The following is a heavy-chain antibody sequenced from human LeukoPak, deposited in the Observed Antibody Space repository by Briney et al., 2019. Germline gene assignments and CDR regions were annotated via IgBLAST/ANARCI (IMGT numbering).Heavy chain of an antibody. CDR1: GFNFINSA. Sequence: SVKVSCKTSGFNFINSAIQWVRQARGQRLEWIGWIVIGRGNTNYAQKVQERLSITMDMSTSTSYMELSSLGSKDTAVYYCAREAASVAALATWGQGTLVTVS. CDR3: AREAASVAALAT. D-gene: IGHD6-13*01. CDR2: IVIGRGNT. V-gene: IGHV1-58*02. J-gene: IGHJ5*02.